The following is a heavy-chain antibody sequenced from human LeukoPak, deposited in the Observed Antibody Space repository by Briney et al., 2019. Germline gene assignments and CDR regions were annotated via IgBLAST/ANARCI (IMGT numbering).Heavy chain of an antibody. CDR1: GGSFSGYY. D-gene: IGHD6-6*01. CDR3: ARGGYSSSFDY. J-gene: IGHJ4*02. Sequence: SETLSLTCAVCGGSFSGYYLSWIRQPPGKGLEWIGEINHSGSTNYNPSLKSRVTISVDTSKNQFSLKRSSVTAAYTAVYYGARGGYSSSFDYRGQGTLVTASS. CDR2: INHSGST. V-gene: IGHV4-34*01.